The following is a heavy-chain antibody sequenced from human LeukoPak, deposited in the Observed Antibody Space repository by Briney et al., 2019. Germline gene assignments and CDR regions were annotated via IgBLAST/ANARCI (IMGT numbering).Heavy chain of an antibody. J-gene: IGHJ3*02. CDR2: IKQDGSEK. CDR1: GFTFSSYW. V-gene: IGHV3-7*01. D-gene: IGHD5-18*01. CDR3: ARAKGIQLDAFDI. Sequence: PGGSLRLSCAASGFTFSSYWMSWVRQAPGKDLEWVANIKQDGSEKYYVDSVKGRFTISRDNAKNSLYLQMNSLRAEDTAVYYCARAKGIQLDAFDIWGQGIMVTVSS.